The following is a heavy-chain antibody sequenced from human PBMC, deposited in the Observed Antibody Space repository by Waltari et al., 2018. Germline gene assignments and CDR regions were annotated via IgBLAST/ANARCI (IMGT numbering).Heavy chain of an antibody. CDR2: INPNSGGT. V-gene: IGHV1-2*02. J-gene: IGHJ4*02. Sequence: QVQLVQSGAEVKKPGASVKVSCKASGYTFTAYSIHWVRQAPGQGLEWMGWINPNSGGTNYAQKFQGRVTMTRDTSISTAYMELSRLRSDDTAVYYCARTHSSSPPRFDYWGQGTLVTVSS. D-gene: IGHD6-6*01. CDR1: GYTFTAYS. CDR3: ARTHSSSPPRFDY.